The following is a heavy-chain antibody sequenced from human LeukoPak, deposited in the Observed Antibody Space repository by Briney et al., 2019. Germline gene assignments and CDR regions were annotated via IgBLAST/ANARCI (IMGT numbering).Heavy chain of an antibody. CDR3: AGSSWRGEFDY. V-gene: IGHV2-5*01. CDR2: IYWNDDK. Sequence: KESGPTLVKPTQTLXLTCTFSGFSLRTGGVGVGWIRPPPGKALEWLALIYWNDDKRYSPSLKSRLTITKDTSKNQVVLTMTNMDPVDTATYYCAGSSWRGEFDYWGQGTLVTVSS. J-gene: IGHJ4*02. D-gene: IGHD6-13*01. CDR1: GFSLRTGGVG.